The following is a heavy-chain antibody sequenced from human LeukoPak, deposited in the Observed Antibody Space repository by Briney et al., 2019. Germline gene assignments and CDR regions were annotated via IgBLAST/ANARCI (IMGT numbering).Heavy chain of an antibody. CDR2: ISWNSGTI. Sequence: PGRSLRLSCAASGFTFDDYAMHWVRQAPGKGLEWVSCISWNSGTIGYADSVKGRFTISRDNAKNSLYLQMNSLRAEDTALYYCAKCVDYGGIDAFDIWGQGTMVTVSS. D-gene: IGHD4-23*01. CDR3: AKCVDYGGIDAFDI. J-gene: IGHJ3*02. V-gene: IGHV3-9*01. CDR1: GFTFDDYA.